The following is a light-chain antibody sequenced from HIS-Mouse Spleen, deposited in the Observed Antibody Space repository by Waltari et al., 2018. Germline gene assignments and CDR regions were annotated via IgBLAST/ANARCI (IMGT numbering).Light chain of an antibody. Sequence: EIVMTQSPATLSVSPGERATLSCSASQRVSSNLAWYQQKPGQAPRLLIYGASTRATGIPARFSGSGSGTEFTLTISGLQSEDFAVYYCQQYNNWPWTFGQGTKVEIK. V-gene: IGKV3-15*01. J-gene: IGKJ1*01. CDR3: QQYNNWPWT. CDR2: GAS. CDR1: QRVSSN.